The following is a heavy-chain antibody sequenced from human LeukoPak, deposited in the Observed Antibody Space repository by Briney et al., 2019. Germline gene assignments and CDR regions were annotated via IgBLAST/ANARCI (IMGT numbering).Heavy chain of an antibody. CDR3: AKDTYYDSNGYYSN. Sequence: GRSLRLSCAASGFTFDDYAMHWVRQAPGKGLEWVSGISWNSGSIGYADSVKGRFTISRDNAKNSLYLQMNSLRAEDTALYYCAKDTYYDSNGYYSNWGQGTLVTVSS. D-gene: IGHD3-22*01. V-gene: IGHV3-9*01. J-gene: IGHJ4*02. CDR1: GFTFDDYA. CDR2: ISWNSGSI.